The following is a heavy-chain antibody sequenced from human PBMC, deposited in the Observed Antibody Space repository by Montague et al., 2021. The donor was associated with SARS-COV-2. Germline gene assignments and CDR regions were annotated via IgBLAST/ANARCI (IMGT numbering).Heavy chain of an antibody. Sequence: PLRLSCAASGIIFKDYWMHWVRQVPGKGLVWVSRINGVGSATTYADFVKGRFTISRDNAENTLYLQMDSLRAEDTAVYYCARDFAHRGDWGQGTLVTVSS. CDR3: ARDFAHRGD. J-gene: IGHJ4*02. CDR1: GIIFKDYW. V-gene: IGHV3-74*01. CDR2: INGVGSAT. D-gene: IGHD3-10*01.